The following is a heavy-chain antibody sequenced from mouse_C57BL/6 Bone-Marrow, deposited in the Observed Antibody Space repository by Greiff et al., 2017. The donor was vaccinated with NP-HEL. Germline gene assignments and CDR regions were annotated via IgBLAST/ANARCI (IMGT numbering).Heavy chain of an antibody. D-gene: IGHD2-3*01. Sequence: VQLVESGPGLVQPSQSLSITCTVSGFSLTSYGVHWVRQSPGKGLEWLGVIWSGGSTDYNAAFISRLSISKDNSTSQVFFKMNSLQADDTAIYYCARKAYDGYVYAMDYWGQGTSVTVSS. V-gene: IGHV2-2*01. CDR3: ARKAYDGYVYAMDY. J-gene: IGHJ4*01. CDR2: IWSGGST. CDR1: GFSLTSYG.